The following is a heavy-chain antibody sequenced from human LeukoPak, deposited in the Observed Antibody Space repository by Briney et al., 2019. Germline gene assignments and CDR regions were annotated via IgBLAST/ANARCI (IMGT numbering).Heavy chain of an antibody. CDR1: GGSISSYY. CDR2: IHTSGST. J-gene: IGHJ4*02. D-gene: IGHD3-22*01. V-gene: IGHV4-4*07. CDR3: ARDMYYYDSSGYRYFDY. Sequence: PSETLSLTCTVSGGSISSYYWSWIRQPAGKGLEWIGRIHTSGSTNYNPSLKSRVTMSVDTSKNQFSPKLSSVTAADTAVYYCARDMYYYDSSGYRYFDYWGQGTLVSVSS.